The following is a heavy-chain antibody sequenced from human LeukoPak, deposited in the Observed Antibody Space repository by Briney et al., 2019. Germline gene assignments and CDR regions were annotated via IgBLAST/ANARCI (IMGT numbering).Heavy chain of an antibody. CDR3: AELGITMIGGV. CDR1: GFTFSSYG. J-gene: IGHJ6*04. V-gene: IGHV3-23*01. D-gene: IGHD3-10*02. Sequence: GETLRLSCAASGFTFSSYGMTWVRQAPGKGLEWVSGISGSGDNTWYGDSVKGRFTISRDNSKKTLDLQMNSLRAEDTAVYYCAELGITMIGGVWGKGTTVTISS. CDR2: ISGSGDNT.